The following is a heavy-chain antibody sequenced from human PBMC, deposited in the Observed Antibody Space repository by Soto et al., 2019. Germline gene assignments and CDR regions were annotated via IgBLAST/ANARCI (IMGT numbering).Heavy chain of an antibody. Sequence: PSQTLSLTCAISGDSVSSNSAAWNWIRQSPSRGLEWLGRTYYRSKWFNEYALSVKSRITIHPDTSKNQFSLQLNSVTPEDTALYYCPRTSGYFDVWGQGTTVTLSS. CDR1: GDSVSSNSAA. V-gene: IGHV6-1*01. CDR2: TYYRSKWFN. D-gene: IGHD6-13*01. J-gene: IGHJ6*02. CDR3: PRTSGYFDV.